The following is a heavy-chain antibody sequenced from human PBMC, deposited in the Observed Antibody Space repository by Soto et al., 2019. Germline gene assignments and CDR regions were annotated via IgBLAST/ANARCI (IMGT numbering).Heavy chain of an antibody. CDR2: IYYSGST. Sequence: SETLSLTCTVSGGSISSSSYYWGWIRQPPGKGLEWIGSIYYSGSTYYNPSLKSRVTISVDTSKNQFSLKLSSVTAADTAVYYCATAMWYYDILTGYSGYNWFDPWGQGTLVTVSS. CDR1: GGSISSSSYY. J-gene: IGHJ5*02. CDR3: ATAMWYYDILTGYSGYNWFDP. V-gene: IGHV4-39*01. D-gene: IGHD3-9*01.